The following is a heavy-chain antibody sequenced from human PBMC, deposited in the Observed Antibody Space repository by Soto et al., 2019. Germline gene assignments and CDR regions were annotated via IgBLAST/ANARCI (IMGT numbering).Heavy chain of an antibody. CDR1: GFTFNNYV. V-gene: IGHV3-23*01. J-gene: IGHJ4*02. D-gene: IGHD3-10*01. CDR2: ITGSGSDT. Sequence: PGGSLRLSCAASGFTFNNYVMGWVRQAPGKGLEWVSAITGSGSDTYYLGSVKGRFTISRDNSKNTLFLQVNSLRAEDTAIYYCAKLGSSAWSPHYYFDYWGQGTLVTVSS. CDR3: AKLGSSAWSPHYYFDY.